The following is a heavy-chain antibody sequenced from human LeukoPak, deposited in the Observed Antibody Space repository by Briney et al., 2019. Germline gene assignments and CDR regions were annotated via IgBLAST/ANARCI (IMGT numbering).Heavy chain of an antibody. Sequence: GGSLRLSCAPSGFTFSNYDMHWVRQATGKGLEWVSAFHTAGDIHYSGSVKGRFATSRENAKNSFYLQMNNLRDGDTAVYYCARGSCSSRSCYKRVNGLDVWGQGTPGTVSS. CDR1: GFTFSNYD. CDR3: ARGSCSSRSCYKRVNGLDV. J-gene: IGHJ6*02. V-gene: IGHV3-13*01. D-gene: IGHD2-2*01. CDR2: FHTAGDI.